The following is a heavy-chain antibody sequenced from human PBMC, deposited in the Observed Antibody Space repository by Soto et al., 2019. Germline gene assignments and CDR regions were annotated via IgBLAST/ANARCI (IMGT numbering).Heavy chain of an antibody. CDR3: VKGSGYGSGTYYKLYYFDY. D-gene: IGHD3-10*01. Sequence: GGSLRLSCVASGFTFSSYAMIWVRQAPGKGLEWVSTFSGSGGSTSYADSVKGRFTISRDNSNNTLSLQMNSLRAEDTAVYYCVKGSGYGSGTYYKLYYFDYWGQGALVTVSS. V-gene: IGHV3-23*01. CDR1: GFTFSSYA. CDR2: FSGSGGST. J-gene: IGHJ4*02.